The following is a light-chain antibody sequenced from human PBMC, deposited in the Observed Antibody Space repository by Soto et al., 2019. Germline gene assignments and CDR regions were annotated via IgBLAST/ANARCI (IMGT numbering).Light chain of an antibody. CDR3: CSYAGSTRV. CDR1: SSDVGSYNL. Sequence: QSALTQPASVSGSPGQSITISCTGTSSDVGSYNLVSWYQQHPGKAPKLMIYEVSKRPSGVSNRFSGSKSGNMASLTISGLQAEDEADYYCCSYAGSTRVFGGGIKLTVL. V-gene: IGLV2-23*02. CDR2: EVS. J-gene: IGLJ2*01.